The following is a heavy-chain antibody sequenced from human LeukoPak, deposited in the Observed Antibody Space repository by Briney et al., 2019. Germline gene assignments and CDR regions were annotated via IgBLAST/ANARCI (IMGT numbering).Heavy chain of an antibody. D-gene: IGHD6-13*01. CDR2: IPYDGSNK. CDR3: AKDVIAAADTEGFDY. J-gene: IGHJ4*02. CDR1: GFTFSSYG. Sequence: PGRSLRLSCAASGFTFSSYGMHWVRQAPGKGLEWVAVIPYDGSNKYYADSVKGRFTISRDNSKNTLYLQMNSLRAEDTAVYYCAKDVIAAADTEGFDYWGQGTLVTVSS. V-gene: IGHV3-30*18.